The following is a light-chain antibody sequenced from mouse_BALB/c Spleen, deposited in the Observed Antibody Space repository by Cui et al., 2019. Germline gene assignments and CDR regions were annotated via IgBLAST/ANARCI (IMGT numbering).Light chain of an antibody. CDR3: QHFWGNPYT. Sequence: DIQMTQSPASLSVSVGETVTITCRASENIYSNLAWYQQKQGKSPQLLVYAATNLADGVPSRFSGSGSGTQYSLKINSLQVEDFGSYYCQHFWGNPYTFGGGTKLEIK. CDR1: ENIYSN. CDR2: AAT. J-gene: IGKJ2*01. V-gene: IGKV12-46*01.